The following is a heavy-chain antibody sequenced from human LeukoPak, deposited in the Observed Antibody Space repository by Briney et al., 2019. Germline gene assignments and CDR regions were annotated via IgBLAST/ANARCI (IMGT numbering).Heavy chain of an antibody. J-gene: IGHJ5*02. CDR1: GFSLSAYA. V-gene: IGHV3-64*01. D-gene: IGHD3-3*01. Sequence: GGSLRLSCAASGFSLSAYAMHWVRQAPGKGLEYVSGISSNGGSTYYANSVKGRFTISRDNSKNTLYLQMGSLRAEDMAVYYCARGRWSGYSDNWFDPWGQGTLVTVSS. CDR3: ARGRWSGYSDNWFDP. CDR2: ISSNGGST.